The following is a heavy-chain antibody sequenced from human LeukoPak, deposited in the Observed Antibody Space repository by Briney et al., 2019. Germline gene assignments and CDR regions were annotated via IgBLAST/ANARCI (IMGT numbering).Heavy chain of an antibody. CDR2: ISYDGSKK. CDR1: GFTFSSYG. Sequence: PGGSLRLSCATSGFTFSSYGMHWVRQAPGKGLEWVAVISYDGSKKYYADSVKGRFSVSRDNSKNTLYLQMNSLRAEDTAVYYCAGVSFSSGWYRDYWGQGTLVTVSS. CDR3: AGVSFSSGWYRDY. V-gene: IGHV3-30*03. D-gene: IGHD6-19*01. J-gene: IGHJ4*02.